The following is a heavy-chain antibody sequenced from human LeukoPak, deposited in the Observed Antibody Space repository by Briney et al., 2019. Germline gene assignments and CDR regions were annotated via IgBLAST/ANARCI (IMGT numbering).Heavy chain of an antibody. CDR1: GFTFSSYS. J-gene: IGHJ4*02. CDR2: ISSSSSYI. Sequence: GGSLRLSCAASGFTFSSYSMNWVRQAPGKGLEWVSSISSSSSYIYYADSVKGRFTISRDNAKNSLYLQMNSLRAEDTAVYYCARDVPVKPFDHWGQGTLVTVSS. CDR3: ARDVPVKPFDH. V-gene: IGHV3-21*01.